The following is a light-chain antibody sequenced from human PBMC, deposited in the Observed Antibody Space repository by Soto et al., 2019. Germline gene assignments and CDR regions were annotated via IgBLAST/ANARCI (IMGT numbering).Light chain of an antibody. CDR2: EVS. CDR3: SSYTITNILSDV. J-gene: IGLJ1*01. Sequence: QSVLTQPASVSGSPGQSITISCTGTSSDVGGYNYVSWYQQHPGKAPKLLIYEVSNRPSGVSHRFSGSKSGNTASLTISGLQAEDEADYYCSSYTITNILSDVFGTGTKVTVL. CDR1: SSDVGGYNY. V-gene: IGLV2-14*01.